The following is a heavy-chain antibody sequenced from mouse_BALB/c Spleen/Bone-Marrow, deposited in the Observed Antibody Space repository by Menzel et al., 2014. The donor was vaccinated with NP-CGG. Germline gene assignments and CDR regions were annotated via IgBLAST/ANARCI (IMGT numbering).Heavy chain of an antibody. J-gene: IGHJ3*01. V-gene: IGHV1S130*01. CDR1: GYTFTSSW. Sequence: VKLMESGSVLVRPGASVKLSCKASGYTFTSSWMHWAKQRPGQGLEWIGEIHPNSGNSNYNKKFKGKATLTVVTSCNTAYVDLSRLTSEESAVYYCARYDGFAYWGQGTLVTVSA. CDR3: ARYDGFAY. CDR2: IHPNSGNS. D-gene: IGHD2-14*01.